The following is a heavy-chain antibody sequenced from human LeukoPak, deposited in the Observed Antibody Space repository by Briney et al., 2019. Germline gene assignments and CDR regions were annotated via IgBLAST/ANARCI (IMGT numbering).Heavy chain of an antibody. CDR2: ISGSGGST. Sequence: GGSLRLSCAASGFTFSSYAMSWVRQAPGKGLEWVSAISGSGGSTYYADSVKGRFTISRDNSKNTLYLQMNSLRAEDTAVYYCAKAVSSYYYGSGSYYNHITYYYGMDVWGQGTTVTVSS. D-gene: IGHD3-10*01. J-gene: IGHJ6*02. CDR1: GFTFSSYA. V-gene: IGHV3-23*01. CDR3: AKAVSSYYYGSGSYYNHITYYYGMDV.